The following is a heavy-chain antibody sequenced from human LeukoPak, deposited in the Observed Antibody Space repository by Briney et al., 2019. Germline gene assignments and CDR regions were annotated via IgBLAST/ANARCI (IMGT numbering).Heavy chain of an antibody. D-gene: IGHD6-13*01. Sequence: GASVKVSCKASGYTFTGYYMHWVRQAPGQGLEWMGWINPNSGGTNYAQKFQGRVTMTRDTSISTAYMELSRLRSDDTAVYYCARYRSSWYFPVSYYYYMDVWGKGTTVTVSS. CDR2: INPNSGGT. J-gene: IGHJ6*03. V-gene: IGHV1-2*02. CDR1: GYTFTGYY. CDR3: ARYRSSWYFPVSYYYYMDV.